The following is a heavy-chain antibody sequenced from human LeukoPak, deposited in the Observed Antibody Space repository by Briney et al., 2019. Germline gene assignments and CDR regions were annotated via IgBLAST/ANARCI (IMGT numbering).Heavy chain of an antibody. J-gene: IGHJ3*02. CDR1: GFTFSNYG. Sequence: PGGSLRLSCAASGFTFSNYGMHWVRQAPGKGLEWVAVISYDGGNKYYADSVKGRFTISRDNAKNSLSMQMNSLRADDAAVYYCARASSKQLAGYLPDGFDIWGQGTMVTVSS. D-gene: IGHD3-9*01. V-gene: IGHV3-30*03. CDR2: ISYDGGNK. CDR3: ARASSKQLAGYLPDGFDI.